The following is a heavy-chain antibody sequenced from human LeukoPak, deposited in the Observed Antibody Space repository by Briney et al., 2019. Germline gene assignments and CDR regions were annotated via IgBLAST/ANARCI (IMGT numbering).Heavy chain of an antibody. J-gene: IGHJ4*02. CDR3: AREVWGVISYYFDY. V-gene: IGHV1-2*02. Sequence: GASVKVSCKASGYTFTGYYMHWVRQAPGQGLEWMGWINPNSGGTNYAQKFQGRVTMTRDTSISTAYMELSRLRSDDTAVYYCAREVWGVISYYFDYWGQGTLVTVSS. CDR1: GYTFTGYY. D-gene: IGHD3-10*01. CDR2: INPNSGGT.